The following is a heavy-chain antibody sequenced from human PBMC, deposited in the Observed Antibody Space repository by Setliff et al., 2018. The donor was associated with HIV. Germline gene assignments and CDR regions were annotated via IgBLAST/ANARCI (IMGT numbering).Heavy chain of an antibody. CDR3: ARGGAASADFDS. Sequence: SETLSLTCTVSGGSIRTGAYYWGWIRQPPGKGLEWIGSIYYDGRTFYKPSLKSRLTISVDTSKNQFSLRLNSVTAADTAVYFCARGGAASADFDSWGQGTLVTVPQ. CDR2: IYYDGRT. CDR1: GGSIRTGAYY. J-gene: IGHJ4*02. V-gene: IGHV4-39*07. D-gene: IGHD3-16*01.